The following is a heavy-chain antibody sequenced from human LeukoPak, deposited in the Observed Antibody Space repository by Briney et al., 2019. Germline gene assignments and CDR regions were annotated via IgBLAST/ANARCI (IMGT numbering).Heavy chain of an antibody. CDR2: ISSSSSYI. CDR3: ATVRCSGGSCFYNFDH. J-gene: IGHJ4*02. Sequence: GGSLRLSCAASGFTFSSYSMNWVRQAPGKGLEWVSSISSSSSYIYYADSVKGRFTISRDNAKNSLYLQMNSLRAEDTAVYYCATVRCSGGSCFYNFDHWGQGSLVTVSS. D-gene: IGHD2-15*01. CDR1: GFTFSSYS. V-gene: IGHV3-21*01.